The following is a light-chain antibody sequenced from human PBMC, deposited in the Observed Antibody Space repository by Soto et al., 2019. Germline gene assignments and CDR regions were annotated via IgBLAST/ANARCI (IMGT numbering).Light chain of an antibody. V-gene: IGKV3-20*01. J-gene: IGKJ1*01. CDR2: GAS. CDR1: QSVTSNS. CDR3: QQYGSSGT. Sequence: EVVMTQSPGAVSVSPGERATLSCRASQSVTSNSLAWYQQKPGQAPRLLIYGASNRATGIPDRFSGSGSGTDFTLTISRLEPEDFAVYYCQQYGSSGTFGQGTKVDI.